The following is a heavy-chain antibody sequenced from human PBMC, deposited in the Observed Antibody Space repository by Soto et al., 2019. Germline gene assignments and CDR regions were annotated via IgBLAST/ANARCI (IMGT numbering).Heavy chain of an antibody. V-gene: IGHV3-30-3*01. CDR3: ARASFITMVRGGHFYFYGIDV. CDR2: ISFDGSNK. D-gene: IGHD3-10*01. CDR1: GFTFSDYA. J-gene: IGHJ6*02. Sequence: QVHLVESGGGVVHPGRSLRLSCAASGFTFSDYAIHWVRQAPGKGLEWVAVISFDGSNKYLADSVKGRFTISRDNSKDTLYLQMNRLRAEDTALYYCARASFITMVRGGHFYFYGIDVWGQGTTVIVSS.